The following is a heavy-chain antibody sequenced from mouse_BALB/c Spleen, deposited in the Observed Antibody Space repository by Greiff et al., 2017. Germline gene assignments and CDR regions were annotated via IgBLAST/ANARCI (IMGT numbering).Heavy chain of an antibody. J-gene: IGHJ4*01. CDR3: ARDLYYAMDY. CDR2: INPSTGYT. CDR1: GYTFTSYW. V-gene: IGHV1-7*01. Sequence: QVQLKQSGAELAKPGASVKMSCKASGYTFTSYWMHWVKQRPGQGLEWIGYINPSTGYTEYNQKFKDKATLTADKSSSTAYMQLSSLTSEDSAVYYCARDLYYAMDYWSQGTSVTVSS.